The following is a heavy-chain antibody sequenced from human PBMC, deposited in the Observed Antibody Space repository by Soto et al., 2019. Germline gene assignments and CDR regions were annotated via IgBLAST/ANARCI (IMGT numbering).Heavy chain of an antibody. CDR2: INPSGGST. V-gene: IGHV1-46*01. Sequence: ASVKVSCKASGYTFTSYYMHWVRQAPGQGLEWMGIINPSGGSTSYAQKFQGRVTMTRDTSTSTVYMELSSLRSEDTAVYYCASPLTDFDAFDIWGQGTMVTVSS. CDR3: ASPLTDFDAFDI. J-gene: IGHJ3*02. CDR1: GYTFTSYY. D-gene: IGHD3-9*01.